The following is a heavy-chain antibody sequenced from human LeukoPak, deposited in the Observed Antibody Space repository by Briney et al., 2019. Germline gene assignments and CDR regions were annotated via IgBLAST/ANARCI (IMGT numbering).Heavy chain of an antibody. CDR1: GITLSNYG. CDR2: ISDRGSRT. CDR3: AKRGVVIRVILVGFHKEAYYFDS. J-gene: IGHJ4*02. Sequence: GGSLRLSCAVSGITLSNYGMSWVRQARGKGLEWVAGISDRGSRTNYADSVKGRFTISTDHPKNTLYLQMNSLRAEDTAVYFCAKRGVVIRVILVGFHKEAYYFDSWGQGALVTVSS. D-gene: IGHD3-22*01. V-gene: IGHV3-23*01.